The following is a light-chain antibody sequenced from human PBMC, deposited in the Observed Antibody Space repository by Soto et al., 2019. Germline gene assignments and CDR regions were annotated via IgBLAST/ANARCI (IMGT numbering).Light chain of an antibody. CDR3: SSFTSTSTLL. Sequence: QSALTQPVSVSGSPGQSIAISCTGSSGDVGGYNYVSWFQQHPGKAPKIILYDVTGRPSGVSDRFSVSKSGNTASLTISGLQAEDEADYYCSSFTSTSTLLFGGGTKLTVL. CDR1: SGDVGGYNY. V-gene: IGLV2-14*03. J-gene: IGLJ2*01. CDR2: DVT.